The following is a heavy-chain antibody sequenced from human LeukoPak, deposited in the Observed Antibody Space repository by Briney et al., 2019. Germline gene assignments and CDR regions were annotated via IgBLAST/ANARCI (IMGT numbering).Heavy chain of an antibody. V-gene: IGHV3-64D*09. D-gene: IGHD3-10*01. CDR3: VKDQVFRGSGSYGEY. J-gene: IGHJ4*02. Sequence: PGGSLRLSCSASGFAFSSYAMYWVRQAPGKGLEYVSAISKDGGTQYPADSVKGRITISRDNSKNTLYLQMSSLRPEDTAVYYCVKDQVFRGSGSYGEYWGQGTLVTVSS. CDR1: GFAFSSYA. CDR2: ISKDGGTQ.